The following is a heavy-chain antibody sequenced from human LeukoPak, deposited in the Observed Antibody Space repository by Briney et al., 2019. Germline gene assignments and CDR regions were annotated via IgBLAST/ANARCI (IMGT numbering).Heavy chain of an antibody. CDR2: IYYSGST. Sequence: SETLSLTCAVYGGSFSGYYWSWIRQPPGKGLEWIGYIYYSGSTNYNPSLKSRVTISVDTSKNQFSLKLSSVTAADTAVYYCARGPSTHSGSYDAFDIWGQGTMVTVSS. CDR1: GGSFSGYY. D-gene: IGHD1-26*01. J-gene: IGHJ3*02. V-gene: IGHV4-59*01. CDR3: ARGPSTHSGSYDAFDI.